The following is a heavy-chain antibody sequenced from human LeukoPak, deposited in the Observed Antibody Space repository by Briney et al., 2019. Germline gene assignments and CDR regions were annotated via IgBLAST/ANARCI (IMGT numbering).Heavy chain of an antibody. CDR2: ISGSGGST. V-gene: IGHV3-23*01. CDR1: GFTFSSYA. CDR3: AKPVVPAGLRNNYFDY. J-gene: IGHJ4*02. D-gene: IGHD2-2*01. Sequence: HPGGSLRLSCAASGFTFSSYAMSWVRQAPGKGLEWVSAISGSGGSTYYADSVKGRFTISRDNSKNTLYLQMNSLRAEDTAVYYCAKPVVPAGLRNNYFDYWGQGTLVTVSS.